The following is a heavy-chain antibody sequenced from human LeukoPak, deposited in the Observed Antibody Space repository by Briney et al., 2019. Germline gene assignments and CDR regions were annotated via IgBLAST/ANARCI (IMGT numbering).Heavy chain of an antibody. V-gene: IGHV3-23*01. CDR1: GFTFSSYA. CDR3: AKGRYGDYRDY. J-gene: IGHJ4*02. Sequence: GGSLRLSCAASGFTFSSYAMSWVRQAPGKGLEWVSAISGSGGTTYYADSVKGRFTISRDNSKNTLYVQMKSLRAEDTALYYCAKGRYGDYRDYWGQGTLVTVSS. D-gene: IGHD4-17*01. CDR2: ISGSGGTT.